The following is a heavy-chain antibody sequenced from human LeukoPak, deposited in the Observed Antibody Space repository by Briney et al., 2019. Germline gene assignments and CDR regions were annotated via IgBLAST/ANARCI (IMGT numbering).Heavy chain of an antibody. CDR2: IIPIFGTA. D-gene: IGHD2-8*01. J-gene: IGHJ6*02. CDR1: GGTFSSYA. Sequence: SVKVSCKASGGTFSSYAISWVRQAPGQGLEWMGGIIPIFGTANYAQKFQGRVTITADESTSTAYMELSSLRSEDTAVYYCARAYCTNGVCSGHMFIYYYGMDVWGQGTTVTVSS. V-gene: IGHV1-69*01. CDR3: ARAYCTNGVCSGHMFIYYYGMDV.